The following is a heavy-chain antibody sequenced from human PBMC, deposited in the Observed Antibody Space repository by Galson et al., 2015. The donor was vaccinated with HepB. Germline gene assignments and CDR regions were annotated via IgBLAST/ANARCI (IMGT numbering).Heavy chain of an antibody. CDR1: GGTFSSYA. V-gene: IGHV1-69*13. CDR3: ARDLPGVRGVIINLDY. CDR2: IIPIFGTA. D-gene: IGHD3-10*01. Sequence: SVKVSCKASGGTFSSYAISWVRQAPGQGLEWMGGIIPIFGTANYAQKFQGRVTITADESTSTAYMELSSLRSEDTAVYYCARDLPGVRGVIINLDYWGQGTMVTVSS. J-gene: IGHJ3*01.